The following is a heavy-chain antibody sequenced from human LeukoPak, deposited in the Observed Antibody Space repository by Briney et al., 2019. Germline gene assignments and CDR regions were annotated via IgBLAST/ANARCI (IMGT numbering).Heavy chain of an antibody. V-gene: IGHV3-7*03. J-gene: IGHJ4*02. CDR3: ARGAGVAAAGTIDC. D-gene: IGHD6-13*01. CDR1: GFTFSSYW. Sequence: GGSLRLSCAASGFTFSSYWMNWARQAPGKGLEWVANIKRDGSEKYYVDSVKGRFTISRDNAKNSLFLQMNSLRAEDTAVYFCARGAGVAAAGTIDCWGQGTLVTVSS. CDR2: IKRDGSEK.